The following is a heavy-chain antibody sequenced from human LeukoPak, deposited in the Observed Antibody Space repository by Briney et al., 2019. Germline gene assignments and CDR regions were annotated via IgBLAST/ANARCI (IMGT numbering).Heavy chain of an antibody. CDR1: GFTFSSSA. J-gene: IGHJ4*02. CDR2: ISASGGST. V-gene: IGHV3-23*01. Sequence: GGSLRLSCAASGFTFSSSAMSWVRQVPGKGLEWVSGISASGGSTSYADSVRGRFTISRDNSKNTLYVQMNSLRDEDTAVYYCVTYGGNSLEDYWGQGTLVTVSS. CDR3: VTYGGNSLEDY. D-gene: IGHD4-23*01.